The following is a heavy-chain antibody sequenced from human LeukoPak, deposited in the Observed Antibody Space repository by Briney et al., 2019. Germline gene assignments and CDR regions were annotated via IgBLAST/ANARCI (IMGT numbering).Heavy chain of an antibody. Sequence: GGSLRLSCVASGFTFSSYGMSWVRQAPGKGLEWVSAISGSGGKTYNADSVKGRFTISRDNSRKTLYLQMNSLRAEDTAVYYCAKDGGSYQFDSWGQGTLVTVSS. CDR1: GFTFSSYG. CDR3: AKDGGSYQFDS. V-gene: IGHV3-23*01. CDR2: ISGSGGKT. J-gene: IGHJ4*02. D-gene: IGHD1-26*01.